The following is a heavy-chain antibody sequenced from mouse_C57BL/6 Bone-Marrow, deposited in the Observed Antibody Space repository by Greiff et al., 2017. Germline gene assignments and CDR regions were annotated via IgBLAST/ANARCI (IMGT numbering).Heavy chain of an antibody. CDR3: ARRGYEGSSNYAMDY. Sequence: QVQLQQSGAELVRPGTSVKVSCKASGYAFTNYLIEWVKQRPGQGLEWIGVINPGSGGTNYNEKFKGKATLTADKSSSTAYMQLSSLTSEDSAVYFCARRGYEGSSNYAMDYGAKGPSATVSS. V-gene: IGHV1-54*01. D-gene: IGHD1-1*01. CDR2: INPGSGGT. J-gene: IGHJ4*01. CDR1: GYAFTNYL.